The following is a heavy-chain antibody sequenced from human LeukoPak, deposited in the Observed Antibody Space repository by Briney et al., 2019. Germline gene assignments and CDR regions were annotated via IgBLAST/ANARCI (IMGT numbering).Heavy chain of an antibody. D-gene: IGHD3-10*01. CDR2: ISAYNGNT. J-gene: IGHJ4*02. CDR3: ARDQSWPQFRSYGGVRPKPNC. V-gene: IGHV1-18*04. Sequence: ASVKVSCKASGYTFTGYYMHWVRQAPGQGLEWMGWISAYNGNTNYAQKLQGRVTMTTDTSTSTAYMELRSLRSDDTAVYYCARDQSWPQFRSYGGVRPKPNCWGQGTLVTVSS. CDR1: GYTFTGYY.